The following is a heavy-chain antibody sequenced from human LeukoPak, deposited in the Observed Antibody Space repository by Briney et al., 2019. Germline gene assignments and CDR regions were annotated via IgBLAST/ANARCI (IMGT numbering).Heavy chain of an antibody. Sequence: SETLSLTCTVSGYSISSGYYWGWIRQPPGKGLEWIGSIYHSGSTYYNPSLKSRVTISVDTSKNQFSLKLSSVTAADTAVYYCARGSSVLPLYYFDYWGQGTLVTVSS. J-gene: IGHJ4*02. D-gene: IGHD4/OR15-4a*01. V-gene: IGHV4-38-2*02. CDR1: GYSISSGYY. CDR3: ARGSSVLPLYYFDY. CDR2: IYHSGST.